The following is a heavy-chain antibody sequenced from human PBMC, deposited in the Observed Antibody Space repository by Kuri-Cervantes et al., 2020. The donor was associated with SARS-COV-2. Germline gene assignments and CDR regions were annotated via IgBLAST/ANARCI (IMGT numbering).Heavy chain of an antibody. CDR1: GYTFSDYY. V-gene: IGHV1-3*01. D-gene: IGHD2-2*01. CDR2: INAGNGNT. J-gene: IGHJ4*02. Sequence: ASVKVSCKASGYTFSDYYMHWVRQAPGQGLEWMGWINAGNGNTKYSQKFQGRVTITRDTSASTAYMELSSLRSEDTAVYYCARYCSSTSCWDRSFDYWGQGTLVTVSS. CDR3: ARYCSSTSCWDRSFDY.